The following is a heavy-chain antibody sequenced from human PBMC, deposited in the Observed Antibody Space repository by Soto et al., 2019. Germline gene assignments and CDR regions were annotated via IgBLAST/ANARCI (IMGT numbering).Heavy chain of an antibody. Sequence: SETLSLTCTVSGGSISSGDYSWSWIRQPPGKGLEWIGYISHSGSTHYNPSLKSRVIISVDTSNNQFSLKLSSVTAADTAVYYCARPFYYGSGGRCYYKDVWGKGTTVTVSS. CDR1: GGSISSGDYS. V-gene: IGHV4-30-4*01. CDR2: ISHSGST. D-gene: IGHD3-10*01. J-gene: IGHJ6*03. CDR3: ARPFYYGSGGRCYYKDV.